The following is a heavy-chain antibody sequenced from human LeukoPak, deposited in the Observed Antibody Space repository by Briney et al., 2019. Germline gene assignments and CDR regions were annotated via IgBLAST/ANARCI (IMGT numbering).Heavy chain of an antibody. CDR3: ARDFRPTTVATFDY. CDR1: GFTFTNCA. Sequence: PGGCLRLACAAAGFTFTNCAMSCVRQTPGKGLEWVSTISGSRGSTYYADSVKGRFAIARDNSKNTRYLQMNSLRADDTAVYYCARDFRPTTVATFDYWGQGTLVTVSS. J-gene: IGHJ4*02. CDR2: ISGSRGST. V-gene: IGHV3-23*01. D-gene: IGHD4-17*01.